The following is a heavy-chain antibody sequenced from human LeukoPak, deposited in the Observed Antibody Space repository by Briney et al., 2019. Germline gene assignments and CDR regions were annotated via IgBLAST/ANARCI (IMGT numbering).Heavy chain of an antibody. CDR2: INSDGSST. D-gene: IGHD6-13*01. CDR1: GFTFSSYW. J-gene: IGHJ6*02. Sequence: GGSLRLSCAASGFTFSSYWMHWVRHAPGKGLVWVSRINSDGSSTSYADSVKGRFTISRDNAKNTLYLQMNRLRAEDTAVYYCARAGEAAAGYYYYGMDVWGQGTTVTVSS. CDR3: ARAGEAAAGYYYYGMDV. V-gene: IGHV3-74*01.